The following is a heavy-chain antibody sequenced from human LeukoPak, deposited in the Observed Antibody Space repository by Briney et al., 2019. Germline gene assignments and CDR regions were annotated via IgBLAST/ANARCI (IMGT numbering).Heavy chain of an antibody. Sequence: SETLSHTCTVSGGSISSYYWSWIRQPPGKGLEWIGYIYYSGSTNYNPSLKSRVTISVDTSKNQFSLKLSSVTAADTAVYYCARVSSGYYYYGMDVWGQGTTVTVSS. V-gene: IGHV4-59*01. CDR2: IYYSGST. D-gene: IGHD6-19*01. CDR1: GGSISSYY. J-gene: IGHJ6*02. CDR3: ARVSSGYYYYGMDV.